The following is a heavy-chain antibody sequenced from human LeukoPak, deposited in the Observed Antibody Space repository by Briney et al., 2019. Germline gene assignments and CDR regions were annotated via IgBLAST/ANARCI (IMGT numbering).Heavy chain of an antibody. Sequence: ASVKVSCKASGYTFTSYGISWVRQAPGQGLEWMGWISAYNGNTNYAQKLQGRVTMTTDTSTSTAYMELRSLRSDDTAVYYCAREYSGSYRPKGVFDIWGQGTMVTVSS. J-gene: IGHJ3*02. V-gene: IGHV1-18*01. CDR3: AREYSGSYRPKGVFDI. D-gene: IGHD1-26*01. CDR1: GYTFTSYG. CDR2: ISAYNGNT.